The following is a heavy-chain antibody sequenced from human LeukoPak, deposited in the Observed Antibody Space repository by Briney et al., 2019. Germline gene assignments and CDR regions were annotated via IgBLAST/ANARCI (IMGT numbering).Heavy chain of an antibody. J-gene: IGHJ5*02. CDR1: GFTFSSYW. V-gene: IGHV3-7*03. CDR3: ARHDSSGYYYDNWFDP. Sequence: GGSLRLSCAASGFTFSSYWMNWARQAPGKGLEWVASINHNGNVNYYVDSVKGRFTISRDNAKNSLYLQMSNLRAEDTAVYFCARHDSSGYYYDNWFDPWGQGTLVTVSS. CDR2: INHNGNVN. D-gene: IGHD3-22*01.